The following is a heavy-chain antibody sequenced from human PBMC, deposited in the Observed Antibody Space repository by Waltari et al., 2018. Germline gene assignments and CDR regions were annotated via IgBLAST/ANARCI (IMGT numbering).Heavy chain of an antibody. Sequence: VQLVESGGDLVQPGGSLRLSCAASGFSFRSFWMFWFRQRPGGGLEWVARIEGEGRNRNYADLAKGRFTITRDNAKDTLYLQMTSLTPEDTAVYFCVRSNYCFDYWGQGTLVTVSS. CDR2: IEGEGRNR. CDR1: GFSFRSFW. J-gene: IGHJ4*02. D-gene: IGHD1-7*01. V-gene: IGHV3-74*01. CDR3: VRSNYCFDY.